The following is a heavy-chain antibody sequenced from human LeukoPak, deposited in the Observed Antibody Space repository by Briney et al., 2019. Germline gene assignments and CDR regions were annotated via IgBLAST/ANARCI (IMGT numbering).Heavy chain of an antibody. CDR3: ARRWFYSFDY. CDR1: GGSISSSSYY. CDR2: IYYSGST. D-gene: IGHD2-21*01. J-gene: IGHJ4*02. V-gene: IGHV4-39*01. Sequence: PSGTLSLTCTVSGGSISSSSYYWGWIRQPPGKGLEWIGSIYYSGSTYYNPSLKSRVTISVDTSKNQFSLKLSSVTAADTAVYYCARRWFYSFDYWGQGTLVTVSS.